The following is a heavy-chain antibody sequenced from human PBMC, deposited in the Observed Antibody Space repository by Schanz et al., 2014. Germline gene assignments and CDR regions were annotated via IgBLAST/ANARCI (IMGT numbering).Heavy chain of an antibody. CDR1: GRTFIVYH. CDR2: ISPNSGDT. V-gene: IGHV1-2*06. D-gene: IGHD3-3*02. CDR3: ARENKDYDSILNKFFHYGLDL. J-gene: IGHJ6*02. Sequence: QVQLVQSGAEVKKPGASMKVSCKASGRTFIVYHVLHWVRQAPGQGLEWMGRISPNSGDTHSAQKFQGRVTMTWDMSISTANMELSRLRSDDTAVYYGARENKDYDSILNKFFHYGLDLWGQGTTVTVSS.